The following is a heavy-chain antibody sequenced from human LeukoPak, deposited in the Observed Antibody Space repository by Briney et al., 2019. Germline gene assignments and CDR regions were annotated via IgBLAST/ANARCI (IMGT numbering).Heavy chain of an antibody. V-gene: IGHV3-74*01. CDR3: ARGGWSRAFDI. CDR2: INSDGSST. Sequence: GGSLRLSCAASGFTSSSYWMHWVRQAPGKGLVWVSRINSDGSSTGYADSVKGRFTISRDNAKNTLYLQMNSLRAEDTAVYYCARGGWSRAFDIWGQGTMVTVSS. D-gene: IGHD2-15*01. J-gene: IGHJ3*02. CDR1: GFTSSSYW.